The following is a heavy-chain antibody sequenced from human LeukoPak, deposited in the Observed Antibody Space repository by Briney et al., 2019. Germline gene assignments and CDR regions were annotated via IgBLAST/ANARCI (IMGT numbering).Heavy chain of an antibody. D-gene: IGHD4-17*01. CDR2: ISWNSGSI. V-gene: IGHV3-9*01. CDR1: GFTFDDYA. J-gene: IGHJ4*02. Sequence: PGGSLRLSCAASGFTFDDYAMHWVRQAPGKGLEWVSGISWNSGSIGYADSVKGRFTISRDNSKNTLYLQMNSLRAEDTAVYYCAREDMTTVTTRFDYWGQGTLVTVSS. CDR3: AREDMTTVTTRFDY.